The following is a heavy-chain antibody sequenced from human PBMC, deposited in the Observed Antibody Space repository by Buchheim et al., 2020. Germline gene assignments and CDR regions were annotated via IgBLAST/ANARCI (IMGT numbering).Heavy chain of an antibody. J-gene: IGHJ4*02. CDR3: ARVVAVAATVGDY. V-gene: IGHV4-61*01. D-gene: IGHD2-15*01. CDR2: IYHSGST. CDR1: GGSVSDGSYY. Sequence: QVQLQESGPGLVKPSETLSLTCTVSGGSVSDGSYYWSWIRQPPGKGLEWIGYIYHSGSTNYNPSLKSRVTISADTPKNQFSLKLNSVTAADTAVYYCARVVAVAATVGDYWGQGTL.